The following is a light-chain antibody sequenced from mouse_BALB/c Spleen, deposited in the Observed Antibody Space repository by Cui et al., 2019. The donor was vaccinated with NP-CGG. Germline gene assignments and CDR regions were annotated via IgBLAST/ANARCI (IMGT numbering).Light chain of an antibody. CDR2: GTN. CDR3: ALWYSNHWV. CDR1: TGAVTTSNY. J-gene: IGLJ1*01. V-gene: IGLV1*01. Sequence: QAVVTQASALTTSPGETVTLTCRSSTGAVTTSNYANWVQEKPDHLFTGLIGGTNNRAPGVPARFSGSLIGDKAALTIRGAQTEDEAMYFCALWYSNHWVFGGGTKLTVL.